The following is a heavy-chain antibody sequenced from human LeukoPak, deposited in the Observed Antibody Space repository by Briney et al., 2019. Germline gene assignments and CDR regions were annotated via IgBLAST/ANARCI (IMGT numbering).Heavy chain of an antibody. J-gene: IGHJ4*02. CDR3: ARDLGYSSGVAGEFDY. CDR2: ISYDGSNK. Sequence: GGSLRLSCAASGFTFSSYAMHWVRQAPGKGLEWVAVISYDGSNKYYADSVKGRFTISRDNSKNTLYLQMNSLRAEDTAVYYCARDLGYSSGVAGEFDYWGQGTLVTVSS. D-gene: IGHD6-19*01. V-gene: IGHV3-30-3*01. CDR1: GFTFSSYA.